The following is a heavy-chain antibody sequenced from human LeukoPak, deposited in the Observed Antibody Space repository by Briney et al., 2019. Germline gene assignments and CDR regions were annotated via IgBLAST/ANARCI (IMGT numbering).Heavy chain of an antibody. CDR2: IYPGDSDT. D-gene: IGHD2-2*01. CDR3: ARPGYCSSTSCKTALNWFDP. V-gene: IGHV5-51*01. J-gene: IGHJ5*02. CDR1: GYSFTSYW. Sequence: GESLKISCKGSGYSFTSYWIGWVRQMPGKGLEWMGIIYPGDSDTRYSPSFQGQVTISADKSISTAYLQWSSLKASDTAMYYCARPGYCSSTSCKTALNWFDPWGQGTLVTVSS.